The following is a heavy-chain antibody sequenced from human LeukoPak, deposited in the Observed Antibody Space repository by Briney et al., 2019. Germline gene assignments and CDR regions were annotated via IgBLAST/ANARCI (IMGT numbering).Heavy chain of an antibody. CDR3: AKDLLYSSLGMDV. CDR1: GFTFSSYW. CDR2: INSDGSST. Sequence: GGSLRLSCAASGFTFSSYWMHWVRQAPGKGLVWVSRINSDGSSTSYADSVKGRFTISRDNSKNTVYLQMNSLRAEDTAVYYCAKDLLYSSLGMDVWGQGTTVTVSS. V-gene: IGHV3-74*01. J-gene: IGHJ6*02. D-gene: IGHD6-6*01.